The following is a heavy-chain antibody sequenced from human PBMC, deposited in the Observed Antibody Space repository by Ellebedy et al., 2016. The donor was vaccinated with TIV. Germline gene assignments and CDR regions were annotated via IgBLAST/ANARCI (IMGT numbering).Heavy chain of an antibody. V-gene: IGHV3-23*01. Sequence: PGGSLRLSCAASGFTFSSYAMSWVRQAPGKGLEWVSAIGCSGDGTYYADSVKGRFTISRDNSKSTLYLEMSSLRIEDTAMYYCVECRLGSCQYSSFESWGQGVLVTVSS. CDR3: VECRLGSCQYSSFES. CDR2: IGCSGDGT. CDR1: GFTFSSYA. J-gene: IGHJ4*02. D-gene: IGHD2-15*01.